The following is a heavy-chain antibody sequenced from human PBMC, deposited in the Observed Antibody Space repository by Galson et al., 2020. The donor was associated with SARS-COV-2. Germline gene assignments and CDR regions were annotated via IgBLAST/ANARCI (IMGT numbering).Heavy chain of an antibody. Sequence: GGSLRLSCAASGFTFSSYSMNWVRQAPGKGLEWVSSISSSSSYIYYADSVKGRFTISRDNAKNSLYLQMNSLRAEDTAVYYCARDPPGAPGAGTNNDYWGQGTLVTVSS. D-gene: IGHD6-13*01. V-gene: IGHV3-21*01. CDR2: ISSSSSYI. J-gene: IGHJ4*02. CDR1: GFTFSSYS. CDR3: ARDPPGAPGAGTNNDY.